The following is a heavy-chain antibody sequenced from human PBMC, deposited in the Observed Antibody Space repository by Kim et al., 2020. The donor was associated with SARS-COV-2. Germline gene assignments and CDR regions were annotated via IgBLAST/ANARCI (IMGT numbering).Heavy chain of an antibody. J-gene: IGHJ1*01. CDR3: AKDLGGIAAARVFQH. V-gene: IGHV3-23*01. D-gene: IGHD6-13*01. Sequence: DSGKGRFTISRDNSKNTLYLQMNSLRAEDTAVYYCAKDLGGIAAARVFQHWGQGTLVTVSS.